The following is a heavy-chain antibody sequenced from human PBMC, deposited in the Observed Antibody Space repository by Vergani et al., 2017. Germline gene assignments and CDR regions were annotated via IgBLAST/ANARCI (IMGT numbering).Heavy chain of an antibody. CDR2: TYFMSKWYN. V-gene: IGHV6-1*01. Sequence: QVQLHQSGPGLVKPSQPLSLTCAISGDRVPNKSAGWNWIRQSPSRGLEWLGRTYFMSKWYNDYAASVKSRMTINSDTSKNQFSLKVISVTAADTAVYYCARRRAVRGTIISSTFDIWGQGTMVSVSS. CDR3: ARRRAVRGTIISSTFDI. CDR1: GDRVPNKSAG. D-gene: IGHD3-10*01. J-gene: IGHJ3*02.